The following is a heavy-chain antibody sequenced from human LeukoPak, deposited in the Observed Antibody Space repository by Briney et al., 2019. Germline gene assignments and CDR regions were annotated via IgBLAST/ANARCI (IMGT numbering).Heavy chain of an antibody. V-gene: IGHV3-30*03. CDR1: GFTFSSYG. Sequence: AGGSLRLSCAASGFTFSSYGMHWLRQAPGKGLQWVAAIAYHGSKIYYADSVKGRFSISRDNSKNTLYLQMNSLIAEDTAVYYCARGDYDFWSGETHSYFDYWGRGTRVTVSS. J-gene: IGHJ4*02. D-gene: IGHD3-3*01. CDR2: IAYHGSKI. CDR3: ARGDYDFWSGETHSYFDY.